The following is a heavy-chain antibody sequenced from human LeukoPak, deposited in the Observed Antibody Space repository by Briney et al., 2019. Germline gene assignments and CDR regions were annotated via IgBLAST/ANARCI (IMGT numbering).Heavy chain of an antibody. Sequence: GGSLRLSCAASGFTFSSYAMSWVRQAPGKGLEWVSAISGSGGSTYYADSVKGRFTISRDNSKNTLYLQMNSLRAEDTAVYYCAKDRGSYYSQNSDAFDIWGQGTMVTVSS. J-gene: IGHJ3*02. CDR3: AKDRGSYYSQNSDAFDI. CDR2: ISGSGGST. V-gene: IGHV3-23*01. D-gene: IGHD1-26*01. CDR1: GFTFSSYA.